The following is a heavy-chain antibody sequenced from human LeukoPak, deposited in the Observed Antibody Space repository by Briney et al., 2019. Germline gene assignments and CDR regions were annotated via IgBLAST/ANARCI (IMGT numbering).Heavy chain of an antibody. CDR1: GFTFSNYA. J-gene: IGHJ4*02. V-gene: IGHV3-23*01. CDR3: AKGQTAMVTNFDY. Sequence: GGSLRLSCAASGFTFSNYAMSWVRQAPGKGLEWVSSISGTYISTNYADSVKGRFTISRDNSKNMLYLQMNTLRAEDTAVYYCAKGQTAMVTNFDYWGQGTLVTVSS. CDR2: ISGTYIST. D-gene: IGHD5-18*01.